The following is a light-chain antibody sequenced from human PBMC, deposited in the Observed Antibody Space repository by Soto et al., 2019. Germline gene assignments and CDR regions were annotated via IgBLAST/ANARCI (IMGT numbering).Light chain of an antibody. CDR1: QNVGSRY. CDR2: GTS. J-gene: IGKJ2*01. CDR3: QQRSSWPDT. Sequence: EIVLTQSPGTLSLSPGERATLSCRASQNVGSRYLAWYQQKPGQAPRLLIYGTSNRAAGIPARFSGSGSGTDFTLTISSLEPEDFTVYYCQQRSSWPDTFGQGTKLEIK. V-gene: IGKV3D-20*02.